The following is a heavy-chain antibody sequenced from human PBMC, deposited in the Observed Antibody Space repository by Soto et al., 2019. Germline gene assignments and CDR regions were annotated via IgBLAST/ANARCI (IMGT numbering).Heavy chain of an antibody. CDR3: AGGVMYSGSYQD. CDR1: GFTFSGYE. Sequence: GSLRLSCRGSGFTFSGYEMAWVRQAPGRGLEWVSYISDSGTTIKYADSVKGRFTISRDNAKSSLYLQMNSLRAEDTAVYYCAGGVMYSGSYQDWGQGALVTVSS. J-gene: IGHJ4*02. D-gene: IGHD1-26*01. CDR2: ISDSGTTI. V-gene: IGHV3-48*03.